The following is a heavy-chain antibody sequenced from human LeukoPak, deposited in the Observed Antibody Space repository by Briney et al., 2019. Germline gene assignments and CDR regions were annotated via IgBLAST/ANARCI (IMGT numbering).Heavy chain of an antibody. J-gene: IGHJ4*02. V-gene: IGHV3-21*01. D-gene: IGHD1-26*01. CDR2: ISSSSSYI. CDR1: GFTFSSYA. CDR3: ARDNWEY. Sequence: PGRSLRLSCAASGFTFSSYAMYWVRRAPGKGLEWVSSISSSSSYIYYADSVKGRFTISRDNAKNSLYLQMNSLRAEDTAVYYCARDNWEYWGQGTLVTVSS.